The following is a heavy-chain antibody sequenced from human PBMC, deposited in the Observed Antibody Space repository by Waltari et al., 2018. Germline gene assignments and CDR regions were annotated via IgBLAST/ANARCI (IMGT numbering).Heavy chain of an antibody. D-gene: IGHD3-10*01. CDR3: AKSLGDTYGRYPMDY. CDR2: IRGSGGDT. J-gene: IGHJ4*02. CDR1: GFTFGGST. Sequence: EVQLLESGGGLVQPGGSLRLSCAASGFTFGGSTMTWVRQAPGKGLEWVSTIRGSGGDTYYADSVKGRFTISRDNSRNTLYLQMNTLRAGDTAVYYCAKSLGDTYGRYPMDYWGQGTLVTVSS. V-gene: IGHV3-23*01.